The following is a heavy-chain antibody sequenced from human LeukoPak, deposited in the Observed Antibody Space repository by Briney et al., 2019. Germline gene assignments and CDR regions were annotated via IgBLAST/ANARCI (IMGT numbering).Heavy chain of an antibody. Sequence: GSLRLSCAASGFSFSTYAMNWVRQAPGKGLEWVSSITSSGGGTFYADSVKGRFTISRDNSKNTLYLQMNSLRAEDTAFYYCGKVENLETGYWGQGTLVTVSS. D-gene: IGHD3-3*01. CDR3: GKVENLETGY. V-gene: IGHV3-23*01. J-gene: IGHJ4*02. CDR2: ITSSGGGT. CDR1: GFSFSTYA.